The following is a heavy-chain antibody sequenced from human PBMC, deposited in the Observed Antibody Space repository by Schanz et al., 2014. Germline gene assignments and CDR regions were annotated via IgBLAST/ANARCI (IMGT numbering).Heavy chain of an antibody. CDR1: GFTFSSYA. V-gene: IGHV3-7*01. Sequence: VQLVESGGGVVQPGRSLRLSCAASGFTFSSYALHWVRQAPGKGLEWVANIKHDGSVKDYVDSVEGRFTISRDNAKRSLFLQMNSLRVEDTAVYYCAKSLESCPGGRCSRGYFDYWGQGTLVTVSS. CDR3: AKSLESCPGGRCSRGYFDY. J-gene: IGHJ4*02. CDR2: IKHDGSVK. D-gene: IGHD2-8*02.